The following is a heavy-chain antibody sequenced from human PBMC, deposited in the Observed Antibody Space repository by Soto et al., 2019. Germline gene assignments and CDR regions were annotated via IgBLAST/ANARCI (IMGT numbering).Heavy chain of an antibody. D-gene: IGHD3-22*01. Sequence: SETLSLTCAVYGGSFSGYYWSWIRQPPGKGLEWIGEINHSGSTNYNPSLKSRVTISVDTSKNQFSLKLSSVTAADTAVYYCAGPPDDIDRWDDSSGYYFDAFDIWGQGTMVTVSS. J-gene: IGHJ3*02. CDR2: INHSGST. CDR1: GGSFSGYY. CDR3: AGPPDDIDRWDDSSGYYFDAFDI. V-gene: IGHV4-34*01.